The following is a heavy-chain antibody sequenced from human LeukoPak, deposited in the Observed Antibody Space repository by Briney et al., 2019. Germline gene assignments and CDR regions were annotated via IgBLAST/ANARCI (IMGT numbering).Heavy chain of an antibody. V-gene: IGHV1-2*02. Sequence: ASVKVSCKASVYTFTGYYMHWVRQAPGQGVEWMGWINPKSGGTNYGQKFQGRVTMTRDTSISIAYMELSNLRSDDTAVYYCARAGVWDSSDTSGYHNGAFDIWGQGTMVTVSS. CDR2: INPKSGGT. CDR3: ARAGVWDSSDTSGYHNGAFDI. CDR1: VYTFTGYY. J-gene: IGHJ3*02. D-gene: IGHD3-22*01.